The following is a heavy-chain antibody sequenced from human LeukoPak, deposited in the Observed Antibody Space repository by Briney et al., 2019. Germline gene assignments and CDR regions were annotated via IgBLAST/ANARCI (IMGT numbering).Heavy chain of an antibody. CDR1: GYTFTSYY. CDR2: INPSGGST. D-gene: IGHD1-1*01. Sequence: ASVKVSCKASGYTFTSYYMHWVRQAPGQGLEWMGIINPSGGSTSYAQKFQGGVTMTRDTSTSTVYMELSSLRSEDTAVYYCAREPTSPNWNDGAFDIWGQGTMVTVSS. CDR3: AREPTSPNWNDGAFDI. J-gene: IGHJ3*02. V-gene: IGHV1-46*01.